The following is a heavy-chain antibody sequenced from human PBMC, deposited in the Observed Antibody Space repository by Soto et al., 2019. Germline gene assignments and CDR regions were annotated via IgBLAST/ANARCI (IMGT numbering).Heavy chain of an antibody. V-gene: IGHV1-69*13. CDR1: GGTFSSYA. D-gene: IGHD3-22*01. CDR2: IIPIFGTA. CDR3: ARDRWAYYYDSSGSARAFDI. J-gene: IGHJ3*02. Sequence: SVNVSCKASGGTFSSYAISWVRQAPGQGLEWMGGIIPIFGTANYAQKFQGRVTITADESTSTAYMELSSLRSEDTAVYYCARDRWAYYYDSSGSARAFDIWGQGTMVTVSS.